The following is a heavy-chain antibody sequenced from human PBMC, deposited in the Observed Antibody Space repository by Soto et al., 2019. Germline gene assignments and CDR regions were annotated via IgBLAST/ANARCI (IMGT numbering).Heavy chain of an antibody. Sequence: EVQLLESGGGLVQPGGSLRLSCAASGFTFSSYAMSWVRQAPGKGLEWVSAISGSGGSTYYADSVKGRFTISRDNSKNTPYLQMNSLRVYHTAVPYCAIIASTDYWGQGTLVTVSS. D-gene: IGHD2-2*01. CDR3: AIIASTDY. CDR1: GFTFSSYA. J-gene: IGHJ4*02. CDR2: ISGSGGST. V-gene: IGHV3-23*01.